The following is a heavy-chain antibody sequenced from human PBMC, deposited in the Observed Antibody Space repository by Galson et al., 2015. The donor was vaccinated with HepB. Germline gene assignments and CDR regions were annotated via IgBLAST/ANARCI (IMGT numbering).Heavy chain of an antibody. D-gene: IGHD3/OR15-3a*01. CDR3: ARRTRYYYGMDV. Sequence: SLRLSCAVSGFTFTTYTMTWVRQAPGKGLEWVSSISRGSSYIYYADSVKGRFTISRDNAENSVSLQMSSLRAEDTAVYYCARRTRYYYGMDVWGQGTTVTVSS. J-gene: IGHJ6*02. CDR1: GFTFTTYT. V-gene: IGHV3-21*01. CDR2: ISRGSSYI.